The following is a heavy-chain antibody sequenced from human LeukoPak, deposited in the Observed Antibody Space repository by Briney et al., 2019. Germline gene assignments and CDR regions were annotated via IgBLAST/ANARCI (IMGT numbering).Heavy chain of an antibody. D-gene: IGHD3-10*01. CDR1: GFTFSSYW. J-gene: IGHJ4*02. CDR2: IKQDGSEK. V-gene: IGHV3-7*01. Sequence: PGGSLRLSCAASGFTFSSYWMSWVRQAPGKGLEWVANIKQDGSEKYYVDSVKGRFTISRDNAKNSLYLQMNSLRAEDTAVYYCARGYYYGSGSYYNGDYWGQGTLVTVSS. CDR3: ARGYYYGSGSYYNGDY.